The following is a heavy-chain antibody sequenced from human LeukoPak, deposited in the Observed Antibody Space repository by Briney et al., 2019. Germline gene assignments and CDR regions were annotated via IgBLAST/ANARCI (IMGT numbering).Heavy chain of an antibody. J-gene: IGHJ6*03. CDR2: INHSGSA. CDR3: ARQGASYGDYVWGYYYMDV. CDR1: GGSFSDYY. V-gene: IGHV4-34*01. Sequence: PSETLSLTCAVYGGSFSDYYWIWIRQSPGKGLEWLGQINHSGSANYNPSLKSRITISVDSSKNQFSLELTSVTAADTAVYYCARQGASYGDYVWGYYYMDVWGRGTTVTVSS. D-gene: IGHD4-17*01.